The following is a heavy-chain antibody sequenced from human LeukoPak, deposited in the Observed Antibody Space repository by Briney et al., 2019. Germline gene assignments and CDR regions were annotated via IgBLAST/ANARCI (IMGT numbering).Heavy chain of an antibody. J-gene: IGHJ6*02. Sequence: SQTLSLTCTVSGGSISSGDYYWSWIRQPPGKGLEWIGYIYYSGSTYYNPSLKSRVTISVDTSKNQFSLKLSSVTAADTAVYYCARESSGWFHYYYYGMDVWGQGTTVTVSS. D-gene: IGHD6-19*01. CDR3: ARESSGWFHYYYYGMDV. CDR1: GGSISSGDYY. CDR2: IYYSGST. V-gene: IGHV4-30-4*08.